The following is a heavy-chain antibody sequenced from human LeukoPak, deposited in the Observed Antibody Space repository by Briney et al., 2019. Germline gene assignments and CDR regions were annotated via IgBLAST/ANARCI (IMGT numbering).Heavy chain of an antibody. D-gene: IGHD1-1*01. V-gene: IGHV4-39*01. J-gene: IGHJ4*02. CDR3: ARHEDRNWYFDH. Sequence: SETLSLTCTVFGGSISSSYYYWGWIRQPPRKGLEWLGTIYYSGSTYYNPSLKSRVTISVDTSKNQFSLKLSSVTAPDTAVYYCARHEDRNWYFDHWGQGTLVTVSS. CDR2: IYYSGST. CDR1: GGSISSSYYY.